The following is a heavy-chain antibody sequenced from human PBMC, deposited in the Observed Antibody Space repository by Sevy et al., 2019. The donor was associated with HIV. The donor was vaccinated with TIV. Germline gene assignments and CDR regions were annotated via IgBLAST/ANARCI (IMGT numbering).Heavy chain of an antibody. Sequence: GGSLRLSCAASGFTFSSYAMHRVRQAPSKGLEWVAVISYDGSNKYYADSVKGRFTISRDNSKNTLYLQMNSLRAEDTAVYYCARDSRRGYSYGYYYFDYWGQGTLVTVSS. J-gene: IGHJ4*02. D-gene: IGHD5-18*01. CDR2: ISYDGSNK. CDR1: GFTFSSYA. V-gene: IGHV3-30*04. CDR3: ARDSRRGYSYGYYYFDY.